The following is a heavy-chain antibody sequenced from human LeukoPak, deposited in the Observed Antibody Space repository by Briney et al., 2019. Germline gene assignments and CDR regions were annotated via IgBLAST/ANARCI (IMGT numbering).Heavy chain of an antibody. CDR2: ISSSGGST. D-gene: IGHD1-26*01. CDR3: AKDSNSGNYSASYYLDY. V-gene: IGHV3-23*01. CDR1: GFTFNNYA. J-gene: IGHJ4*02. Sequence: PGGSLRLSCAASGFTFNNYAMSWVRQAPGKGLEWVSAISSSGGSTYYADSVKGRFTISRDNSRNTLSLQMNSLRAEDTAVYYCAKDSNSGNYSASYYLDYWGQGTVVTVSS.